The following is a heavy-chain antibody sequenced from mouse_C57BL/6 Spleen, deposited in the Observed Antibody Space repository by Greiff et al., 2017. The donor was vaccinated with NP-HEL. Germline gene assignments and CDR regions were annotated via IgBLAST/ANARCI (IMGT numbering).Heavy chain of an antibody. CDR3: ARNAYYSNYWYFDV. CDR2: IHPNSGST. V-gene: IGHV1-64*01. CDR1: GYTFTSYW. D-gene: IGHD2-5*01. Sequence: QVQPQQPGAELVKPGASVKLSCKASGYTFTSYWMHWVKQRPGQGLEWIGMIHPNSGSTNYNEKFKSKATLTVDKSSSTAYMQLSSLTSEDSAVYYCARNAYYSNYWYFDVWGTGTTVTVSS. J-gene: IGHJ1*03.